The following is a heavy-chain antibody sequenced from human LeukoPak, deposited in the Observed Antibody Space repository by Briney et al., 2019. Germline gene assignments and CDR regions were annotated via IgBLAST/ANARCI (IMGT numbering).Heavy chain of an antibody. CDR3: AKAARSSDTSVLRFLEWLLTD. Sequence: GASVKVSRKTSGYTFTDYYIHWVRQAPGQGLEWMGRVNPRRGDTSFARKFQGRVTMSSDTSISTVYMDLSSLRSDDTAVYFCAKAARSSDTSVLRFLEWLLTDWGQGTLVIVSS. D-gene: IGHD3-3*01. CDR1: GYTFTDYY. CDR2: VNPRRGDT. V-gene: IGHV1-2*02. J-gene: IGHJ4*02.